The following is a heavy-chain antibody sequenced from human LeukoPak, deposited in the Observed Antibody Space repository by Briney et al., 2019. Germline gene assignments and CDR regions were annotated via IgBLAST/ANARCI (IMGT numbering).Heavy chain of an antibody. D-gene: IGHD6-19*01. CDR3: ARTNLGSGWRFDY. V-gene: IGHV3-11*06. J-gene: IGHJ4*02. CDR2: ISSSSSHT. CDR1: EFAFSDFY. Sequence: GGSLRLSCGASEFAFSDFYMTWIRQAPEKGLEWVSYISSSSSHTNYADSVKGRFTISRDNAKNSLYLQMNSLRADDTAVYYCARTNLGSGWRFDYWGQGTLVTVSS.